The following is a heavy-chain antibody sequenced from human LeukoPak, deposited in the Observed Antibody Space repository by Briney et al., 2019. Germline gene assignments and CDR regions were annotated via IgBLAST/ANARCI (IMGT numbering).Heavy chain of an antibody. CDR3: ARELRGVMDDY. V-gene: IGHV3-7*01. CDR1: GFTLSSYW. D-gene: IGHD3-10*01. J-gene: IGHJ4*02. Sequence: GGSLRLSCAASGFTLSSYWMSWVRQAPGKGLEWVANIKQDGSEKYYVDSVKGRFTISRDNAKDSLYLQMNSLRAEDTAVYYCARELRGVMDDYWGQGTLVTVSS. CDR2: IKQDGSEK.